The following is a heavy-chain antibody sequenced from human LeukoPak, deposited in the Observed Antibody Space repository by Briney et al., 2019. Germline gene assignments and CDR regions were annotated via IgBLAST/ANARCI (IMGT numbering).Heavy chain of an antibody. CDR3: ARTLLGRLFDY. CDR1: GGSITTYY. Sequence: SETLSLTCTVSGGSITTYYWTWIRQPPGKGLEWIGYIYNSGNTNYNPSLKSRVTIPIDTSRNQVSLRLSSVTAADTAVYYCARTLLGRLFDYWGQGTLVTVSS. J-gene: IGHJ4*02. D-gene: IGHD2-8*02. CDR2: IYNSGNT. V-gene: IGHV4-59*08.